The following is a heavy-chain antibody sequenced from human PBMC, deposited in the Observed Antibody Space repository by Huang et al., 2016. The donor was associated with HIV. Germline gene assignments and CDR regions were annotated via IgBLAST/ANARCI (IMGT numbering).Heavy chain of an antibody. CDR3: ARGPAPDY. D-gene: IGHD6-25*01. CDR1: GGSFSGYY. CDR2: INHSGST. Sequence: QVQLQQWGAGLLKPSETLSLTCAVYGGSFSGYYWTWIRQPPGKGLEWIGGINHSGSTNDKASLKSRVRISVDTSKKQFSLNLKSVTAADTAVYYCARGPAPDYWGQGTLVTVSS. J-gene: IGHJ4*02. V-gene: IGHV4-34*02.